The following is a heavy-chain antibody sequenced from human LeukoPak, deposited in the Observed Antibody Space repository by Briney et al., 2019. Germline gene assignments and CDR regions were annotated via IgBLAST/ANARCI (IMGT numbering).Heavy chain of an antibody. CDR2: INHSGST. Sequence: SETLSLTCAVYGGSFSGYYWSWIRQPPGKGLEWIGEINHSGSTNYNPSLKSRVTISVDTSKNQFSLKLSSVTAADTAVYYCARGVLDYDSSRYYYYMDVWGKGATVTVSS. D-gene: IGHD3-22*01. CDR3: ARGVLDYDSSRYYYYMDV. CDR1: GGSFSGYY. J-gene: IGHJ6*03. V-gene: IGHV4-34*01.